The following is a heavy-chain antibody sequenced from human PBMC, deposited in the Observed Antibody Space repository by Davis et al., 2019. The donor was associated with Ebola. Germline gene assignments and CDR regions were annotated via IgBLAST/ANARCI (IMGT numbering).Heavy chain of an antibody. D-gene: IGHD6-19*01. Sequence: GESLKISCAASGFTFSSYSMNWVRQAPGKGLEWVSSISSSSSYIYYADSVTGRFTIYRDNAKNSLYLQMNSRRAEDTALYYCARDWGSGWYGGNWFDPWGQGNLVTVSS. J-gene: IGHJ5*02. CDR1: GFTFSSYS. V-gene: IGHV3-21*01. CDR2: ISSSSSYI. CDR3: ARDWGSGWYGGNWFDP.